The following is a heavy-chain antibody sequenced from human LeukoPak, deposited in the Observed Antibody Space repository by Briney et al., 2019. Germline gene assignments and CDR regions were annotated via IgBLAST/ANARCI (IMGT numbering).Heavy chain of an antibody. CDR3: ARGPLPADYFDY. J-gene: IGHJ4*02. CDR2: INPNSGGT. D-gene: IGHD1-14*01. CDR1: GYTFTGYY. V-gene: IGHV1-2*02. Sequence: ASVKVSCKASGYTFTGYYMHWVRQAPGQGLEWMGWINPNSGGTNYAQKFQGRVTMIRDTSISTAYMELTRLRSDDTAVYYCARGPLPADYFDYWGQGTLVTVSS.